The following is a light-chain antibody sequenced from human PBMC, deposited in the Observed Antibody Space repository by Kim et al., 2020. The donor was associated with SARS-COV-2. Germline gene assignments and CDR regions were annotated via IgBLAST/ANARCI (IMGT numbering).Light chain of an antibody. Sequence: GQSIPISCPGTSSYVGGYNYVSWYQQHPGKATKLMIYDVTNRPSGVSNRSAGSKSGNTASLTISGLQAEDEADYYCSLYTSSSTWVFGGGTKLTVL. J-gene: IGLJ3*02. V-gene: IGLV2-14*03. CDR2: DVT. CDR1: SSYVGGYNY. CDR3: SLYTSSSTWV.